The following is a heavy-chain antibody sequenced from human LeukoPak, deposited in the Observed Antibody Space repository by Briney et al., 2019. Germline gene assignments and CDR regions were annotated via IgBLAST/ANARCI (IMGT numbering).Heavy chain of an antibody. CDR2: IYSGGST. CDR3: ARDTPEPPYYYYGMDV. CDR1: GFTVSSNY. Sequence: GGSLRLSCAASGFTVSSNYMSWVRQAPGKGLERVSVIYSGGSTYYADSVKGRFTISRDNSKNTLYLQMNSLRAEDTAVYYCARDTPEPPYYYYGMDVWGQGTTVTVSS. D-gene: IGHD1-14*01. V-gene: IGHV3-53*01. J-gene: IGHJ6*02.